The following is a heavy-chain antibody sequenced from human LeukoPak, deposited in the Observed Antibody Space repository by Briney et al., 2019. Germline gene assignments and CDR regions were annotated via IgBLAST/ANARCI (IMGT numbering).Heavy chain of an antibody. D-gene: IGHD3-3*02. CDR3: ARAGYPDDPPGSFLGY. J-gene: IGHJ4*02. V-gene: IGHV1-18*01. CDR2: ISAYNGNT. CDR1: GYTFTSYG. Sequence: EASVKVSCKASGYTFTSYGISWVRQAPGQGLEWMGWISAYNGNTNYAQKLQGRVTMTTDTSTSTAYMELRSLRSDDTAVYYCARAGYPDDPPGSFLGYWGQGTLVTVSS.